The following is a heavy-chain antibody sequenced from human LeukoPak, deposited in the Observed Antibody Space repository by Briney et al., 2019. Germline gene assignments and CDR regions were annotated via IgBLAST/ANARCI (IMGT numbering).Heavy chain of an antibody. CDR2: INTDGSST. V-gene: IGHV3-74*01. D-gene: IGHD2-21*02. CDR3: ARAEVTLYNWFDP. CDR1: GFTFSSYW. J-gene: IGHJ5*02. Sequence: PGGSLRLSCAASGFTFSSYWMHWVRQAPGKGLVWVSRINTDGSSTSYADSVKGRFTISRDNAKNTLYLQMNSLRAEDTAVYYCARAEVTLYNWFDPWGQGTLVTVSS.